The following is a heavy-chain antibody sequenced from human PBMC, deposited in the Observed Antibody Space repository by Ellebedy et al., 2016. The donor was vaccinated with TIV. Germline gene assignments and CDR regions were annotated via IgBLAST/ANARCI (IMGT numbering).Heavy chain of an antibody. V-gene: IGHV4-30-4*01. CDR2: IYYSGST. J-gene: IGHJ6*03. D-gene: IGHD1-7*01. CDR3: ARAPLTWGTTDYYYYYYMDV. Sequence: SETLSLXXTVSGGSMRGGAYYWSWIRQPPGKGLEWMGYIYYSGSTYYSPSLKSRLTISVDASKNQFSLNLTSVTAADTAVYYCARAPLTWGTTDYYYYYYMDVWGKGTTVTVSS. CDR1: GGSMRGGAYY.